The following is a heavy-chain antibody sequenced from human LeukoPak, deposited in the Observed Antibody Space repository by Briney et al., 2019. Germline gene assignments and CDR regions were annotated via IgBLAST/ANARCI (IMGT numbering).Heavy chain of an antibody. CDR1: GGSISSSSYY. CDR2: IYYSGST. V-gene: IGHV4-61*05. Sequence: PSETLSLTCTVSGGSISSSSYYWGWIRQPPGKGLEWIGYIYYSGSTNYNPSLKSRVTISVDTSKNQFSLKLSSVTAADTAVYYCARGRYDILTGYLFDYWGQGTLVTVSS. D-gene: IGHD3-9*01. J-gene: IGHJ4*02. CDR3: ARGRYDILTGYLFDY.